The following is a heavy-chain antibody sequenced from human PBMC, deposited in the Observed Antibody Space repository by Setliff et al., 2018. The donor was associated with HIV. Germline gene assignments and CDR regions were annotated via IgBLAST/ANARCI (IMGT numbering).Heavy chain of an antibody. J-gene: IGHJ4*02. Sequence: SETLSLTCTVSGGSISSSSYYWGWIRQPPGKGPEWIGSLYYRGTTYYNPSLKSRVTISTGTSKNQFSLKLSSVTAADTAVYYCARLGYRWGGNDYWGQGTLVTVSS. CDR1: GGSISSSSYY. D-gene: IGHD7-27*01. CDR2: LYYRGTT. V-gene: IGHV4-39*01. CDR3: ARLGYRWGGNDY.